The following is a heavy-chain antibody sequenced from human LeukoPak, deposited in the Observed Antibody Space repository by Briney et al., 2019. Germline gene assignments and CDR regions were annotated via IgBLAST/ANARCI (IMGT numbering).Heavy chain of an antibody. CDR3: ATYDYGDAFDI. CDR2: IYYSGST. D-gene: IGHD4-17*01. V-gene: IGHV4-38-2*02. J-gene: IGHJ3*02. Sequence: SETLSLTCTVSGYPISSGYYWSWIRQPPGMGLEWIGSIYYSGSTYYNPSLKSRVTISVDTSKNQFSLKLSSVTAADTAVYYCATYDYGDAFDIWGQGTMVTVSS. CDR1: GYPISSGYY.